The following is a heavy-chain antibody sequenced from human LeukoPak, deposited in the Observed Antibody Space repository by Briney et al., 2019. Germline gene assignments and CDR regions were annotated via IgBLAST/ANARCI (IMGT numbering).Heavy chain of an antibody. D-gene: IGHD3-10*01. J-gene: IGHJ4*02. CDR3: AREIELRWFGESDY. V-gene: IGHV4-34*01. Sequence: PSETLSLTCAVYGGSFSGYYWSWIRQPPGKGLEWIGEINHSGNTHYNPSLKSRVTTSIDTSKNQFSLKLNSLTAADTAVYYCAREIELRWFGESDYWGQGTLVTVSS. CDR1: GGSFSGYY. CDR2: INHSGNT.